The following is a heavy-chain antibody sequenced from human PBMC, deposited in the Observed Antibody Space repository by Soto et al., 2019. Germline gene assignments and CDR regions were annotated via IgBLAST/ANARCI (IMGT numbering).Heavy chain of an antibody. V-gene: IGHV4-31*03. CDR3: ARDLTTGEHWYFDL. J-gene: IGHJ2*01. CDR1: GGSISSGGYY. Sequence: QVQLQESGPGLVKPSQTLSLTCTVSGGSISSGGYYWSWIRQHPGKGLEWIGYIYYSGSTYYNPSLKTRVTISVDTSKNQFSLKLSSVTAADTAVYYCARDLTTGEHWYFDLWGRGTLVTVSS. CDR2: IYYSGST. D-gene: IGHD4-17*01.